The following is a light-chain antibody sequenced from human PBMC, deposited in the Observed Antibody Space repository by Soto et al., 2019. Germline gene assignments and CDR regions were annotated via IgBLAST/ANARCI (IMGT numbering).Light chain of an antibody. J-gene: IGKJ1*01. CDR1: QSLLHTSGDNY. V-gene: IGKV2-28*01. CDR2: LGS. CDR3: MQPLQSWT. Sequence: DTVMTQSPLSLSVTPGEPASISCRSSQSLLHTSGDNYLDWYLQKPGQSPQLLISLGSNRASGVPDRVSGSGSGTDFTLKISRVEAEDVGVYYCMQPLQSWTFGQGTKVDIK.